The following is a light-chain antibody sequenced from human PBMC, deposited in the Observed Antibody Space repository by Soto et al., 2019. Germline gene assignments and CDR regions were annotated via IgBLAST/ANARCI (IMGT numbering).Light chain of an antibody. Sequence: EIVLTQSPATLSLSPGERATLSCRASQKIRSYLAWFQQKPGQAPRLLIYDASNRATCIPARFSGSGSGTAFTLTISSLEPEDFAVYYCQQRSNWPPLTFGQGTRLEIK. CDR3: QQRSNWPPLT. J-gene: IGKJ5*01. V-gene: IGKV3-11*01. CDR1: QKIRSY. CDR2: DAS.